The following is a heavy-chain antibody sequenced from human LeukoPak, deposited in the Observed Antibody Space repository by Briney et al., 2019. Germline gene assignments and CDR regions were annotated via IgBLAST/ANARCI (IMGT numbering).Heavy chain of an antibody. Sequence: KPSEPLSLTCAVYGGSFSGYYWSWLRQPPGKGLEWLGEINHSGSTNYNPSIKSRVTISVATSKSQCSLNLTSVTAADTAVYYCARLYIGGYSRSTNYNLFDPWGQGTLVTVSS. CDR2: INHSGST. V-gene: IGHV4-34*01. CDR3: ARLYIGGYSRSTNYNLFDP. CDR1: GGSFSGYY. D-gene: IGHD6-13*01. J-gene: IGHJ5*02.